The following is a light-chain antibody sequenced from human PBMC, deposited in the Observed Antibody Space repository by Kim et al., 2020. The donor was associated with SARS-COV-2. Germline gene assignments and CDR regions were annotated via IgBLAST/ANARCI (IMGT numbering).Light chain of an antibody. J-gene: IGKJ2*03. CDR2: GAS. V-gene: IGKV3-20*01. Sequence: SHGERATLPCRDSQGVSSSYLAWYQQKPGQAPRLLIYGASSRATGIPDRFSGSGSGTDFTLTISRLEPEDFAVYYCQQYGGSPLYSFGEGTKLEI. CDR1: QGVSSSY. CDR3: QQYGGSPLYS.